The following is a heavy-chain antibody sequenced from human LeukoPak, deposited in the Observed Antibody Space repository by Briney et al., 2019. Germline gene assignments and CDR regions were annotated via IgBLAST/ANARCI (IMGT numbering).Heavy chain of an antibody. Sequence: GGSLRLSCGVSGFAFGSEAMSWVRQSPARGLEWVASISPGGGTTYYADSVKGRFTISRDDSNNTLYLQMNSLRAEDTAVYFCARAIASGIDFFDPWGQGTLVTVSS. J-gene: IGHJ5*02. D-gene: IGHD2-2*02. CDR2: ISPGGGTT. CDR3: ARAIASGIDFFDP. V-gene: IGHV3-23*01. CDR1: GFAFGSEA.